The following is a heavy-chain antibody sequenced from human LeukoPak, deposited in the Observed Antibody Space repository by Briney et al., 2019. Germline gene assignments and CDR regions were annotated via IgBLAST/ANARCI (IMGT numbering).Heavy chain of an antibody. J-gene: IGHJ5*02. V-gene: IGHV4-61*02. D-gene: IGHD3-22*01. Sequence: PSETLSLTCTVSGGSISSGSYYWSWIRQPAGKGLEWIGRIYTSGSTNYNPSLKSRVTISVDTSKNQFSLKLSSVTAADTAVYYCARERITMIFDCFDPWGQGTLVTVSS. CDR2: IYTSGST. CDR3: ARERITMIFDCFDP. CDR1: GGSISSGSYY.